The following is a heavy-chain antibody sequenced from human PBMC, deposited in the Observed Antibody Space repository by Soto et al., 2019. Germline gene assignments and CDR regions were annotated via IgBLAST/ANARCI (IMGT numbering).Heavy chain of an antibody. CDR2: ISAYNGNT. Sequence: QVQLVQSGAEVKKPGASVKVSCKASGYTFTSYGISWVRQAPGQGLEWMGWISAYNGNTNYAQKLQGRVTMTTDTXXSXAXTELRSLRSDDTAVYYCARVGGMVRGVIRKTYGMDVWGQGTTVTVSS. D-gene: IGHD3-10*01. J-gene: IGHJ6*02. CDR3: ARVGGMVRGVIRKTYGMDV. V-gene: IGHV1-18*01. CDR1: GYTFTSYG.